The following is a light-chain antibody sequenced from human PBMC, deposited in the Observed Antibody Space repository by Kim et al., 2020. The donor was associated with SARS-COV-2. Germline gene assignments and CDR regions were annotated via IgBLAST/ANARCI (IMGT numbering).Light chain of an antibody. CDR3: CSYAGRYTYV. CDR2: DVS. V-gene: IGLV2-11*03. Sequence: GQSVTITCTGTSSDFGDYDYVSWYRQHPGNAPELMIFDVSERPSGVPDRFSGSKSGNTASLTISGLQAKDEADYYCCSYAGRYTYVFGTGTKVTVL. CDR1: SSDFGDYDY. J-gene: IGLJ1*01.